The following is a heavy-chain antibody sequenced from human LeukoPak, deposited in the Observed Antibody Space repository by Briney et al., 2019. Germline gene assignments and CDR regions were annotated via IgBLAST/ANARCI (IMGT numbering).Heavy chain of an antibody. D-gene: IGHD2-2*01. CDR3: ARHFGSTIHNWFDP. V-gene: IGHV4-59*08. J-gene: IGHJ5*02. CDR2: IYYSGST. CDR1: GGSISSYY. Sequence: SETLSLTCTVSGGSISSYYWSWIRQPPGKGLEWIGYIYYSGSTNYNPSLKSRVTISVDTSKSQFSLKLSSVTAADTAVYYCARHFGSTIHNWFDPWGQGTLVTVSS.